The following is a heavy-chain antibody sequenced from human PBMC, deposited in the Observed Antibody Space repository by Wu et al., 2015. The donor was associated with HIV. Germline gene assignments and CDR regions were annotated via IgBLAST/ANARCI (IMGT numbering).Heavy chain of an antibody. V-gene: IGHV1-2*02. CDR2: INPDTGDT. CDR1: GYTFTGYY. CDR3: ARSHDYGGSSGLDS. D-gene: IGHD4/OR15-4a*01. J-gene: IGHJ4*02. Sequence: QVQLVQSGAEVKKPGASVKVSCKASGYTFTGYYMHWVRQTPGQGLEWMAWINPDTGDTEYSQRFQGRISLTRDTSIRTAYMELRDLTSDDTAVYYCARSHDYGGSSGLDSWGQGTLVTVSS.